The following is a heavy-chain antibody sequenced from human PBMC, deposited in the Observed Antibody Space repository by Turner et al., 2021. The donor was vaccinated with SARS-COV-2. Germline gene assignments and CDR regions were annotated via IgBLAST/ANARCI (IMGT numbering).Heavy chain of an antibody. V-gene: IGHV3-30*18. CDR3: AKHRDVYNSPFDY. J-gene: IGHJ4*02. CDR1: GFTFSTYG. D-gene: IGHD1-1*01. Sequence: QVQIVESGGGVVQPGRSVTLLCAASGFTFSTYGMHWVRQAPGKVLEWVAVISYDGTNKYYLDSVRGRFTISRDNSKNTLYLQMNSLRADDTAVFYCAKHRDVYNSPFDYWGQGALVSVSS. CDR2: ISYDGTNK.